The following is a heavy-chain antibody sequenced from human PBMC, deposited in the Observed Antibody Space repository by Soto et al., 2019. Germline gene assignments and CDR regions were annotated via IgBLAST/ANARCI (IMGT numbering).Heavy chain of an antibody. CDR2: INPNSGGT. V-gene: IGHV1-2*02. CDR1: VYTFTCYY. CDR3: ARIRSGGENYYYYGMDV. Sequence: XSVKVSCKASVYTFTCYYMHWVRQAPGQGLEWMGWINPNSGGTNYAQKFQGRVTMTRDTSISTAYMELSRLRSDDTAVYYCARIRSGGENYYYYGMDVWGQGTTVTVSS. D-gene: IGHD2-15*01. J-gene: IGHJ6*02.